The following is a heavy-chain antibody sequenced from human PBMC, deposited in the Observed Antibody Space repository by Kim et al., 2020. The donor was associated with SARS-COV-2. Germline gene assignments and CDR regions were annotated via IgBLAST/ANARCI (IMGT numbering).Heavy chain of an antibody. CDR2: ISGSGGST. Sequence: GGSLRLSCAASGFTFSSYAMTWVRQAPGKGLEWVSGISGSGGSTYYADSVKGRFTISRDNSKNTLYLQMNSLRAADTAVYYCAKLMDDFWSGYSYYYYYGMDVWGQGTTVTVSS. CDR3: AKLMDDFWSGYSYYYYYGMDV. CDR1: GFTFSSYA. J-gene: IGHJ6*02. D-gene: IGHD3-3*01. V-gene: IGHV3-23*01.